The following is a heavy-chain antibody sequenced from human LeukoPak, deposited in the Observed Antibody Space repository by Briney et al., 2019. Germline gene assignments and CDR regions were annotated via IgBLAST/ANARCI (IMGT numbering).Heavy chain of an antibody. V-gene: IGHV3-49*03. CDR1: GFTFGDYV. J-gene: IGHJ4*02. D-gene: IGHD3-3*01. CDR3: TSAFWSGYDYFDY. Sequence: PGRSLRLSCTASGFTFGDYVMSWFRQAPGKGLEWVGFIRSKAYGGTTEYAASVKGRFTISRDDSKSIAYLQMNSLNTEDTAVYYCTSAFWSGYDYFDYWGQGTLVTVSS. CDR2: IRSKAYGGTT.